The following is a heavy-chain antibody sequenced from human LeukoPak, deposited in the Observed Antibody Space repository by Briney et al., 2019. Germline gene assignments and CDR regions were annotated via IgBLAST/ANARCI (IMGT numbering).Heavy chain of an antibody. Sequence: LSGGSLRLSCAASGFAISNYWMHWVRQAPGKGLMWVSRIDGDGRNTIYADSVKGRFSISRDNAKNTLYLQMNSLRVEDTAVYYCARGRPHGNDYWGQGTLVTVSS. CDR1: GFAISNYW. J-gene: IGHJ4*02. CDR3: ARGRPHGNDY. D-gene: IGHD4-23*01. CDR2: IDGDGRNT. V-gene: IGHV3-74*01.